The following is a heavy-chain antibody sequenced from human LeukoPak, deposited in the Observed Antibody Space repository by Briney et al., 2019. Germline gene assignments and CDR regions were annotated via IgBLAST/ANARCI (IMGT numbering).Heavy chain of an antibody. CDR3: ARSYRAAAAGTVIDY. V-gene: IGHV1-46*01. CDR2: INPSGGST. D-gene: IGHD6-13*01. Sequence: ASVTVSCKASGYTFTSYYMHWVRQAPGQGLEWMGLINPSGGSTSYAQKFQGRVTMTRDTSTSTVYMELSSLRSEDTAVYYCARSYRAAAAGTVIDYWGQGTLVTVSS. J-gene: IGHJ4*02. CDR1: GYTFTSYY.